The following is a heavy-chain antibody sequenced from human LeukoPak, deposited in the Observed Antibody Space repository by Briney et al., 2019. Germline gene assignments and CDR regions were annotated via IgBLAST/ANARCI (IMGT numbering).Heavy chain of an antibody. D-gene: IGHD1-26*01. V-gene: IGHV1-69*13. CDR2: IIPIFGTA. J-gene: IGHJ6*02. Sequence: SVKVSCTASGGTFSSYAISWVRQAPGQGLEWMGGIIPIFGTANYAQKFQGRVTITADESTSTAYMELSSLRSEDTAVYYCARWVVGATPQRYYYYGMDVWGQGTTVTVSS. CDR1: GGTFSSYA. CDR3: ARWVVGATPQRYYYYGMDV.